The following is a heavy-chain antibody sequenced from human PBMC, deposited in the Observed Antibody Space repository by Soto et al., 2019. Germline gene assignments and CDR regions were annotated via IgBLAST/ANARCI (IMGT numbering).Heavy chain of an antibody. CDR2: IYHSGST. CDR3: ARGVGPLRIYYYDYYYFDY. D-gene: IGHD3-22*01. V-gene: IGHV4-30-2*01. J-gene: IGHJ4*02. CDR1: GGSISSGGYS. Sequence: PSETLSLTCAVSGGSISSGGYSWSWIRQPPGKGLEWIGYIYHSGSTYYNPSLKSRVTISVDRSKNQFSLKLSSVTAADTAVYYCARGVGPLRIYYYDYYYFDYWGQGTLVTVSS.